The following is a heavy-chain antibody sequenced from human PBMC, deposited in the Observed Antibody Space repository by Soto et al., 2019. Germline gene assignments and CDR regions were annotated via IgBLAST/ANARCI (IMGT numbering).Heavy chain of an antibody. J-gene: IGHJ4*02. Sequence: EVQLVESGGGLVKPGGSLRLSCAASGFTFSSYSMNWVRQAPGKGLEWVSSISSSSSYIYYAVSVKGRFTISRDNAKNSLYLQMNSLRAEDTAVYYCARDLKSFGVVNGYFDYWGQGTLVTVSS. V-gene: IGHV3-21*01. CDR2: ISSSSSYI. D-gene: IGHD3-3*01. CDR3: ARDLKSFGVVNGYFDY. CDR1: GFTFSSYS.